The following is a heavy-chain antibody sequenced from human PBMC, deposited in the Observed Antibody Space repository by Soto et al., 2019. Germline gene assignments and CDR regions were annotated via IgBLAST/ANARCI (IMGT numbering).Heavy chain of an antibody. CDR1: GFTFSSYA. V-gene: IGHV3-23*01. Sequence: GGSLRLSCAASGFTFSSYAMCWVRQAPGKGLEWVSAISGSGGSTYYADSLKGRFTISRDNSKNTMYLQMNSLRAEDTAIYFCAELSGGTASHYWGEGALVTVSS. D-gene: IGHD1-26*01. CDR2: ISGSGGST. CDR3: AELSGGTASHY. J-gene: IGHJ4*02.